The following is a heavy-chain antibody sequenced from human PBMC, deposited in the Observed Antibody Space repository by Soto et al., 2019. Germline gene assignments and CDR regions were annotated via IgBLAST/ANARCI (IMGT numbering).Heavy chain of an antibody. Sequence: GGSLRLSCAASRLAVRSSYMSWVRQAPGKGLKWVSAIYSGGSTYYADSVKGRFTISRDSSKNTFYLEMNSLRAEDTAVYYCASNLDTVRGVTITPNMDVWGKGTTVTFSS. CDR2: IYSGGST. J-gene: IGHJ6*03. CDR3: ASNLDTVRGVTITPNMDV. D-gene: IGHD3-10*01. CDR1: RLAVRSSY. V-gene: IGHV3-66*01.